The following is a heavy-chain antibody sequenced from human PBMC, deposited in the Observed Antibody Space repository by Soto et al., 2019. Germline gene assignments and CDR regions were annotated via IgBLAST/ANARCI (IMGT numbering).Heavy chain of an antibody. D-gene: IGHD2-2*01. Sequence: PGGSLRLSCRASGFTFGDYAMSWVRQAPGKGLEWVGFIRSKAYGGTTEYAASVKGRFTISRDDSKSIAYLQMNSLKTEDTAVYYCTRDHYGYCSSTSCSYGMDVWGQGTTVTVSS. V-gene: IGHV3-49*04. CDR1: GFTFGDYA. CDR3: TRDHYGYCSSTSCSYGMDV. CDR2: IRSKAYGGTT. J-gene: IGHJ6*02.